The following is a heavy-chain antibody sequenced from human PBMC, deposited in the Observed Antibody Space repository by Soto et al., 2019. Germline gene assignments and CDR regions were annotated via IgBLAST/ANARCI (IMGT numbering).Heavy chain of an antibody. J-gene: IGHJ4*02. D-gene: IGHD1-7*01. Sequence: PSETLSLTCTVSGGSISSYYWSRIRQPPGKGLEWIGYIYYSGSTNYNPSLKSRVTISVDTSKNQFSLKLSSVTAADTAVYYCARESRGTKIFDYWGQGTLVTVSS. V-gene: IGHV4-59*01. CDR1: GGSISSYY. CDR2: IYYSGST. CDR3: ARESRGTKIFDY.